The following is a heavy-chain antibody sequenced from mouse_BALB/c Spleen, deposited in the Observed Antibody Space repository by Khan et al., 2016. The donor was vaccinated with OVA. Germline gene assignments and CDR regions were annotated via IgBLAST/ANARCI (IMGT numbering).Heavy chain of an antibody. CDR3: ARSWDSYYFDY. D-gene: IGHD4-1*01. CDR1: GYTFTNYW. CDR2: IYPGDGDT. Sequence: QVQLQQSGAELARPGASVKLSCKASGYTFTNYWIHWVKQRPGQDLEWIGAIYPGDGDTRYTQKFKDKATLTAAKSSSTAYMQLSSLASEDSAVNYCARSWDSYYFDYWGQGTTLTVSS. J-gene: IGHJ2*01. V-gene: IGHV1-87*01.